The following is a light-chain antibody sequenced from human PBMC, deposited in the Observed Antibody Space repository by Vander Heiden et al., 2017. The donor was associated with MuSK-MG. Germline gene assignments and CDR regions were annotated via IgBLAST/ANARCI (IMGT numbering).Light chain of an antibody. CDR2: RDS. V-gene: IGLV3-9*01. J-gene: IGLJ2*01. CDR3: QVWDSRVV. CDR1: NIGSKN. Sequence: SYELTQPLSVSVALGQTARITCGGNNIGSKNVHWYQQKPGQAPVLVIYRDSNRPPGIPERFSGSNSGNTATLTISRAQAGDEADYYCQVWDSRVVFGGGTKLTVL.